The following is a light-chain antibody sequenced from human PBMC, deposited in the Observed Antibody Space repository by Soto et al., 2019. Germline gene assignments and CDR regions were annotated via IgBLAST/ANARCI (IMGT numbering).Light chain of an antibody. CDR1: QSVSSY. Sequence: EIVLTQSPATLSLSPGERATLSCRASQSVSSYLAWYQQKPGQAPRLLIYDASNRATGIPARFSGSGSGTDLTLTISSLEPEDFEVYYCQQRSNWPRLTFGGGTKVEIK. V-gene: IGKV3-11*01. CDR2: DAS. J-gene: IGKJ4*01. CDR3: QQRSNWPRLT.